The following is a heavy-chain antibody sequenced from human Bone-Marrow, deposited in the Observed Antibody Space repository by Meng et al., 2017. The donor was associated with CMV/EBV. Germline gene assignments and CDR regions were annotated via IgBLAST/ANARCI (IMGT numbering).Heavy chain of an antibody. CDR3: AAFLTDPFYYYYLMDV. J-gene: IGHJ6*02. CDR1: GESFSVYY. D-gene: IGHD2/OR15-2a*01. Sequence: SETLSLTCAVYGESFSVYYWSWIRQPPGKGLEWIGEINHSGSTNYNPSLKSRVTVLIDTSKNQFSLKLSSVTAADTAVYFCAAFLTDPFYYYYLMDVWGQGTTVTVSS. V-gene: IGHV4-34*01. CDR2: INHSGST.